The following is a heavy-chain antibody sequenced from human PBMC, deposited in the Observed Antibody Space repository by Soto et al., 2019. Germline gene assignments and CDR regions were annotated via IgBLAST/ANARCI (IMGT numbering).Heavy chain of an antibody. CDR3: ARIPFAHVWGTDRYCPNFDY. V-gene: IGHV3-23*01. CDR1: GFTFSSFW. CDR2: RSGSGESK. J-gene: IGHJ4*02. Sequence: GGSLRLSCAASGFTFSSFWMSWVRQGPGKGLEWVSGRSGSGESKHYSDSLKGRFTISRDNSKNTLSRQMNSLRAEETAVYYCARIPFAHVWGTDRYCPNFDYWGQGTQVTVSS. D-gene: IGHD3-16*02.